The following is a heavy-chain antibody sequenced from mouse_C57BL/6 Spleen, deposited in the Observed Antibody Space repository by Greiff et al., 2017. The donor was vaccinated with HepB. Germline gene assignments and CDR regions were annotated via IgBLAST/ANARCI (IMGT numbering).Heavy chain of an antibody. Sequence: DVKLVESGGGLVQPGGSLKLSCAASGFTFSDYGMAWVRQAPRKGPEWVAFISNLAYSIYYADTVTGRFTISRENAKNTLYLEMSSLRSEDTAMYYCARGPPYGSSAWYFDVWGTGTTVTVSS. V-gene: IGHV5-15*01. CDR2: ISNLAYSI. CDR1: GFTFSDYG. CDR3: ARGPPYGSSAWYFDV. D-gene: IGHD1-1*01. J-gene: IGHJ1*03.